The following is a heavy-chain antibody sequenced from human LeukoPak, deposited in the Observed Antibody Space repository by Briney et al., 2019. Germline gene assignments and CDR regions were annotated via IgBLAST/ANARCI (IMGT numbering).Heavy chain of an antibody. Sequence: GASVKVSCKASGYTFTSFGITWVRQAPGQGLEWVGWSSASNGNTKYAQKFQGRVAMTTDTSTSTAYMELSSLRSDDTAVYYCAGGRGLLLLFGGDYYFDYWGQGTLVTVSS. V-gene: IGHV1-18*01. CDR3: AGGRGLLLLFGGDYYFDY. J-gene: IGHJ4*02. D-gene: IGHD3-10*01. CDR2: SSASNGNT. CDR1: GYTFTSFG.